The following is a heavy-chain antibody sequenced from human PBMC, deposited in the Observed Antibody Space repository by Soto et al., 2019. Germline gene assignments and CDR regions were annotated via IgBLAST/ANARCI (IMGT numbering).Heavy chain of an antibody. Sequence: QVQLVESGGGVVQPGRSLRLSCAVSGFTLSSHAMHWVRQAPGKGLEWVALILSDGSNKYYADSVKGRFTTSRDNSKNTMYLQMNSLSVEDTAVYYCARDDEGGSDCELGDWGQGALVTVSS. CDR1: GFTLSSHA. D-gene: IGHD1-26*01. J-gene: IGHJ4*02. CDR3: ARDDEGGSDCELGD. V-gene: IGHV3-30-3*01. CDR2: ILSDGSNK.